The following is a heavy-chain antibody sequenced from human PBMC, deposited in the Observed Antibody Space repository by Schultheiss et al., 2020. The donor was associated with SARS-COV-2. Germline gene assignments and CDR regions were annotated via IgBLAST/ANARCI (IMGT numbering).Heavy chain of an antibody. D-gene: IGHD6-19*01. J-gene: IGHJ4*02. V-gene: IGHV3-23*01. CDR3: AKDDSGGWYALPDY. Sequence: GESLKISCAASGFTFSSYGMHWVRQAPGKGLEWVSAISGSGGNTYYADSVKGRFAISRDNSKNTLYLQMNSLRAEDTAVYYCAKDDSGGWYALPDYWGQGTLVTVSS. CDR1: GFTFSSYG. CDR2: ISGSGGNT.